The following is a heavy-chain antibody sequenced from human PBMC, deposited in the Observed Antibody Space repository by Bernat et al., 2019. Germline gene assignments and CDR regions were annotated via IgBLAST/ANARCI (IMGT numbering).Heavy chain of an antibody. CDR1: GFAFNNYG. D-gene: IGHD6-13*01. J-gene: IGHJ5*02. V-gene: IGHV3-33*06. Sequence: QVQLVESGGGAVQPGRSLRLSCAASGFAFNNYGMHWVRQAPGRGLEWVAVIWSDGNNKYYADSVKGRFTISRDNSKNTLYLQMNSLRAEDTAVYYCAKGSRSRPNWFDPWGQGTLVTVSS. CDR2: IWSDGNNK. CDR3: AKGSRSRPNWFDP.